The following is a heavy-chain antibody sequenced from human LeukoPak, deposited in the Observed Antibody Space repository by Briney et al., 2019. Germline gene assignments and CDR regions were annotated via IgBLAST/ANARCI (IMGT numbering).Heavy chain of an antibody. CDR1: GGSVSRDNYS. J-gene: IGHJ5*02. V-gene: IGHV4-34*01. Sequence: PSETLSLTCTVSGGSVSRDNYSWSWIRQPPGKGLEWIGEINHSGSTNYNPSLKSRVTISVDTSKNQFSLKLSSVTAADTAVYYCARGLRRITIFGVVITRPYNWFDPWGQGTLVTVSS. CDR3: ARGLRRITIFGVVITRPYNWFDP. D-gene: IGHD3-3*01. CDR2: INHSGST.